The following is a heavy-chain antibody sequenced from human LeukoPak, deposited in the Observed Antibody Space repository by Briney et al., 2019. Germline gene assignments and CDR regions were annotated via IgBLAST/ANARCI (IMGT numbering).Heavy chain of an antibody. J-gene: IGHJ4*02. D-gene: IGHD3-3*01. CDR2: ISYDGSNK. CDR3: AKDSTFYGILEWLSNFDY. CDR1: GFTFSSYG. Sequence: PGRSLRLSRAASGFTFSSYGMHWVRQAPGKGLEWVAVISYDGSNKYYADSVKGRFTISRDNSKNTLYLQMNSLRAEDTAVYYCAKDSTFYGILEWLSNFDYWGQGTLVTVSS. V-gene: IGHV3-30*18.